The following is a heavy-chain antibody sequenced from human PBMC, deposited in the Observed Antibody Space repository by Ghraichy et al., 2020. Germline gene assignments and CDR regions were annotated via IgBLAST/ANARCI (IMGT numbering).Heavy chain of an antibody. J-gene: IGHJ5*02. V-gene: IGHV4-30-4*07. CDR1: GGSISSGGYS. CDR2: IYYSGST. D-gene: IGHD2-15*01. CDR3: ARDGRRVGYCSGGSCLNWFDP. Sequence: TLSLTCAVSGGSISSGGYSWSWIRQPPGKGLEWIGYIYYSGSTYYNPSLKSRVTISVDTSKNQFSLKLSSVTAADTAVYYCARDGRRVGYCSGGSCLNWFDPWGQGTLVTVSS.